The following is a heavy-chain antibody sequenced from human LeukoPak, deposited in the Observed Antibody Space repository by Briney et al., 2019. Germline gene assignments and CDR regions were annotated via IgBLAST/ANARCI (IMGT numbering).Heavy chain of an antibody. J-gene: IGHJ4*02. CDR1: GFTFSSYE. D-gene: IGHD6-13*01. Sequence: GGSLRLSCAASGFTFSSYEMNWVRQAPGKGLEWVSYISSGGGTIYYADSVKGRFTISGDNAKNSLYLQMNSLRAEDTAVYYCASIAAVAARGVYWGKGTLVTVSS. V-gene: IGHV3-48*03. CDR2: ISSGGGTI. CDR3: ASIAAVAARGVY.